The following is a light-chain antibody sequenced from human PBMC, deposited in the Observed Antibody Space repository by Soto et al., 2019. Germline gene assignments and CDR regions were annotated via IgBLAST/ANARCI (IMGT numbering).Light chain of an antibody. CDR2: VAS. CDR1: QSVSSN. Sequence: EIVMTQSPATLSVSPGERATLSCRASQSVSSNLAWYQQKPGQTPKLLIYVASTRATGIPARFSGSGSGKEFTLTISSLQSEYCAVYYCQHYNVWPLTFGGGTKVEF. CDR3: QHYNVWPLT. V-gene: IGKV3-15*01. J-gene: IGKJ4*01.